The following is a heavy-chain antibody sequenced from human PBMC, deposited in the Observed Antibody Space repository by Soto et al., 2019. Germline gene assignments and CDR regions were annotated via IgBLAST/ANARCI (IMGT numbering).Heavy chain of an antibody. CDR3: ASPAFWAPSIAARPGYYGMDV. Sequence: SETLSLTCTVSGGSISSSSYYWGWIRQPPGKGLEWIGSIYYSGSTYYNPSLKSRVTISVDTSKNQFSLKLSSVTAADTAVYYCASPAFWAPSIAARPGYYGMDVWGQGTTVTVSS. CDR2: IYYSGST. D-gene: IGHD6-6*01. CDR1: GGSISSSSYY. V-gene: IGHV4-39*01. J-gene: IGHJ6*02.